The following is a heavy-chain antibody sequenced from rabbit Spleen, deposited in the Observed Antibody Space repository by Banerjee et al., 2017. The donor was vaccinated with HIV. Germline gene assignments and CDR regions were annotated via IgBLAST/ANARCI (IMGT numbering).Heavy chain of an antibody. V-gene: IGHV1S40*01. J-gene: IGHJ4*01. D-gene: IGHD6-1*01. Sequence: QSLEESGGDLVKPGASLTLTCTASGFSFTYYYDMCWVRQAPGKGLEWIACIYGGSGSTYYASWAKGRFTGSKTSSTTVTLQMTSLTAADTATYFCARDGVGYAGYPYAPITRLDLWGPGTLVTVS. CDR3: ARDGVGYAGYPYAPITRLDL. CDR2: IYGGSGST. CDR1: GFSFTYYYD.